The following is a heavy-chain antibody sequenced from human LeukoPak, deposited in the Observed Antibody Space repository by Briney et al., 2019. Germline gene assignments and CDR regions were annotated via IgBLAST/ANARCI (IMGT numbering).Heavy chain of an antibody. J-gene: IGHJ4*02. CDR3: AKRTMSAFDS. V-gene: IGHV3-23*01. CDR1: GFTFRTYA. Sequence: GGSLRLSCTASGFTFRTYAMNWVRQALGKGLEWLSGISGSGNGTYYADSVKGRFIISRDNSKNMMYLQMNSLTVEDAATYYCAKRTMSAFDSWGQGTLLIVSS. CDR2: ISGSGNGT.